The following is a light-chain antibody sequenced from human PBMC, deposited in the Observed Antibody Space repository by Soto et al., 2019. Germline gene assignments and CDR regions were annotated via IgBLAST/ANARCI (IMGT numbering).Light chain of an antibody. V-gene: IGKV3-11*01. CDR3: QQRSNWPLT. Sequence: EIVLTQSPATLSLSPGDRATLSCRASQSVSSYLTWYQQKPGQAPRLLIYDASNRATGIPARFSGSGSGTDFTLPISSLEPEDFALYYCQQRSNWPLTFGPGTKVEIK. J-gene: IGKJ3*01. CDR1: QSVSSY. CDR2: DAS.